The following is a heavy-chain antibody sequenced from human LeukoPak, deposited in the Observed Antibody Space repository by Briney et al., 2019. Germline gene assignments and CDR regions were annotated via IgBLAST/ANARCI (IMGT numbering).Heavy chain of an antibody. CDR2: IYHSGST. Sequence: SQTLSLTCAVSGGSISSGGYSWSWIRQPPGKGREWLGYIYHSGSTYYNPSLKSRVTISVDRSKNQFSLKLSSVTAADTAVYYCARAPYYYDSNGYYYWFDPWGQGTLVTVSS. J-gene: IGHJ5*02. D-gene: IGHD3-22*01. CDR1: GGSISSGGYS. CDR3: ARAPYYYDSNGYYYWFDP. V-gene: IGHV4-30-2*01.